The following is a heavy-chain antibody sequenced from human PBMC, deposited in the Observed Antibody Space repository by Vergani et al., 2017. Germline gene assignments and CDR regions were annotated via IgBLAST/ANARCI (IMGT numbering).Heavy chain of an antibody. CDR3: AKARYMITFGGVLS. J-gene: IGHJ4*02. D-gene: IGHD3-16*01. CDR1: GFTFSSYA. CDR2: ISGSGGST. V-gene: IGHV3-23*01. Sequence: EVQLLESGGGLVQPGGSLRLSCAASGFTFSSYAMSWVRQAPGKGLEWVSAISGSGGSTYYAYSVKGRFTISRDNSKNTLYLQMNSLRAEDTAVYYCAKARYMITFGGVLSWGQGTLVTVSS.